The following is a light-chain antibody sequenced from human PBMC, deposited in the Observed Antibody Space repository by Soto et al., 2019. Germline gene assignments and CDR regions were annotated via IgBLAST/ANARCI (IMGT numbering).Light chain of an antibody. J-gene: IGKJ5*01. Sequence: EIVMTQSPATLSVSPGERATLSCRASQSVRGNLAWYQQTPGQSPRLLIYGASSRATGIPVSFSGSGSGTDFTLTITSLQPEDFATYYCQQSYGTPITFGQGTRLEIK. CDR3: QQSYGTPIT. CDR2: GAS. V-gene: IGKV3-15*01. CDR1: QSVRGN.